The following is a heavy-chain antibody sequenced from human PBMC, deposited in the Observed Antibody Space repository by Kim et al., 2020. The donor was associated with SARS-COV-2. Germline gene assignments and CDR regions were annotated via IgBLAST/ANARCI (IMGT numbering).Heavy chain of an antibody. D-gene: IGHD3-9*01. CDR3: ARSGRGFVFLSGYSPLDY. CDR1: GDSINDFY. V-gene: IGHV4-59*12. Sequence: SETLSLTCTVSGDSINDFYWSWIRQSPGRGLEWLGYLYQTWSTNYNPSLMGRVTMTLDTSKNQVSLKLTSVTAADTAMYFCARSGRGFVFLSGYSPLDYWGQGTLVTVSS. J-gene: IGHJ4*02. CDR2: LYQTWST.